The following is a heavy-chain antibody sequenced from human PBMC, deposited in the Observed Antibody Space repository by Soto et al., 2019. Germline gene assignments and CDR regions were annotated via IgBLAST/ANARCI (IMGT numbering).Heavy chain of an antibody. J-gene: IGHJ4*02. Sequence: SETLSLTCTVSGGSISSSSYYWGWIRQPPGKGLEWIGSIYYSGSTYYNPSLKSRVTISVDTSKNQFSLKLSSVTAADTAVYYCARRGEVLRGFGVSAAGFNWGQGTLVTVSS. CDR3: ARRGEVLRGFGVSAAGFN. CDR2: IYYSGST. D-gene: IGHD6-13*01. CDR1: GGSISSSSYY. V-gene: IGHV4-39*01.